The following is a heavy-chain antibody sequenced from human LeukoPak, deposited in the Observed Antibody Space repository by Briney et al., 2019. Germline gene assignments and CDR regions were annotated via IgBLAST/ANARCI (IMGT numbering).Heavy chain of an antibody. V-gene: IGHV4-59*01. Sequence: PGGSLRLSCAASGFTFSSYYWSWIRQPPGKGLEWIGYIYYSGSTNYNPSLKSRVTISVDTSKNQFSLKLSSVTAADTAVYYCARESGDYWGQGTLVTVSS. CDR2: IYYSGST. CDR3: ARESGDY. J-gene: IGHJ4*02. CDR1: GFTFSSYY. D-gene: IGHD3-10*01.